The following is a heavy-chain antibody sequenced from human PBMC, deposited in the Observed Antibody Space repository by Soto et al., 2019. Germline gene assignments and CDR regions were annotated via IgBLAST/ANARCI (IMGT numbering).Heavy chain of an antibody. J-gene: IGHJ5*02. Sequence: PGGSLRLSCAASGFTFSSYAMSWVRQAPWKGLEWVSAISGSGGSTYYADSVKGRFTISRDNSKNTLYLQMNSLRAEDTAVYYCAKAPITMVRGVKNWFDPWGQGTLVTVSS. D-gene: IGHD3-10*01. V-gene: IGHV3-23*01. CDR2: ISGSGGST. CDR3: AKAPITMVRGVKNWFDP. CDR1: GFTFSSYA.